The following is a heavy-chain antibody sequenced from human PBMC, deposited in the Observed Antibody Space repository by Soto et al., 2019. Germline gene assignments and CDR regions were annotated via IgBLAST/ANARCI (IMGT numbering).Heavy chain of an antibody. D-gene: IGHD6-13*01. V-gene: IGHV3-23*01. J-gene: IGHJ6*02. Sequence: GGSLRLSCAASGFTFSSYAMSWVRQAPGKGLEWVSAISGSGGSTYYADSVKGRFTISRDNSKNTMYLQMNSLRAEDTAVYYCAKAPEEYSSSWYDYYYGMDVWGQGTPVTVSS. CDR3: AKAPEEYSSSWYDYYYGMDV. CDR1: GFTFSSYA. CDR2: ISGSGGST.